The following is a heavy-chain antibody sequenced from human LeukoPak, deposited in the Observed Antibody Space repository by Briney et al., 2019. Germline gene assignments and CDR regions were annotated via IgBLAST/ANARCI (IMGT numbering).Heavy chain of an antibody. Sequence: SQTLSLTCTVSGGSISSGGYYWSWIRQHPGKGLEWIGYIYYSGSTYYNPSLKSRVTISVDTSKNQFSLKLSSVTAADTAVYYYARDPGVTGYFDLWGRGTLVTVSS. V-gene: IGHV4-31*03. CDR1: GGSISSGGYY. CDR2: IYYSGST. CDR3: ARDPGVTGYFDL. D-gene: IGHD2-8*01. J-gene: IGHJ2*01.